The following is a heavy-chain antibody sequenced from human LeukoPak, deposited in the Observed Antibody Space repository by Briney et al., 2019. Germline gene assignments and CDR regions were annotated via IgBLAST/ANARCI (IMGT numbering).Heavy chain of an antibody. Sequence: GGSLRLSCAASGFTFSSYGMHWVRQAPGKGLEWVAFIRYDGSNKYYADSVKGRFTISRDNSKSTLYLQMNSLRAEDTAVYYCARRMRDSSGYYPNYYYYMDVWGKGTTVTISS. D-gene: IGHD3-22*01. CDR1: GFTFSSYG. J-gene: IGHJ6*03. V-gene: IGHV3-30*02. CDR3: ARRMRDSSGYYPNYYYYMDV. CDR2: IRYDGSNK.